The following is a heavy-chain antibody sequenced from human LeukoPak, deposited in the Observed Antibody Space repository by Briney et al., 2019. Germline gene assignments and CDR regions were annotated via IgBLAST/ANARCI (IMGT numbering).Heavy chain of an antibody. CDR3: ARGGGVSGLDP. J-gene: IGHJ5*02. V-gene: IGHV1-2*02. CDR1: GYTFTGDW. CDR2: INPNNGDT. Sequence: ASVKVSFKASGYTFTGDWMHWVRQAPGQGLEWMGWINPNNGDTNYARRFQGRVTVTRDTSISSAYMELIRLTSDDTAVYYCARGGGVSGLDPWGQGTLVTVSS. D-gene: IGHD2-8*02.